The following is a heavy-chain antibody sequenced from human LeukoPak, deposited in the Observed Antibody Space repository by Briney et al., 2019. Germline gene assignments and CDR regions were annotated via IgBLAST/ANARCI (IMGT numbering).Heavy chain of an antibody. Sequence: ASVKVSCKVSGYTLTELSMHWARQAPGKGLEWMGGFDPEDGETIYAQKFQGRVTMTEDTSTDTAYMELSSLRSEDTAVYYCATQRVRYTLTGYYSYYFDYWGQGTLVTVSS. CDR1: GYTLTELS. CDR3: ATQRVRYTLTGYYSYYFDY. V-gene: IGHV1-24*01. D-gene: IGHD3-9*01. CDR2: FDPEDGET. J-gene: IGHJ4*02.